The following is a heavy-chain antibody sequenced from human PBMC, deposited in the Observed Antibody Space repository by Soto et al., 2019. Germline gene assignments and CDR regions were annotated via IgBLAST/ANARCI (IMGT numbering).Heavy chain of an antibody. CDR1: GYTFTDYY. D-gene: IGHD2-8*01. V-gene: IGHV1-2*02. CDR3: ARDVTRTQSCTNGVCYYHYYDMDV. J-gene: IGHJ6*02. CDR2: INPNSGGT. Sequence: ASVKVSCKASGYTFTDYYVHWLLQDPGQGLEWMGWINPNSGGTKTAQKFQGRVTVTRDTSISTAYMDLSRLRSDDTAVYYCARDVTRTQSCTNGVCYYHYYDMDVWGQGTMVTVS.